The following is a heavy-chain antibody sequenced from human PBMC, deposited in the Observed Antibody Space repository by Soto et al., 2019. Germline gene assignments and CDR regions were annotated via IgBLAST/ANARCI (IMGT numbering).Heavy chain of an antibody. Sequence: PGESVKISCXGSGYSFIAYWIGWVRQMPGKGLEWMGVIYPADSDTRYSPSFQGQVTISVDKSINTAYLQWSSLKASDTAMYYCARRDITLACAVDYWGQGTLVTVSS. J-gene: IGHJ4*02. CDR2: IYPADSDT. CDR1: GYSFIAYW. CDR3: ARRDITLACAVDY. D-gene: IGHD6-19*01. V-gene: IGHV5-51*01.